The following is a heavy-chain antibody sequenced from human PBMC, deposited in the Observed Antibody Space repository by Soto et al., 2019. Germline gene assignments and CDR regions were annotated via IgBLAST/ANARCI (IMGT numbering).Heavy chain of an antibody. CDR1: GGTFSSYT. CDR2: IIPILGIA. CDR3: ARVLYYYDSSGYYHSDYYGMDV. Sequence: SVKVSCKASGGTFSSYTISWVRQAPGQGLEWMGRIIPILGIANYAQKFQGRVTITADKSTSTAYMELSSLRSEDTAVYYCARVLYYYDSSGYYHSDYYGMDVWGQGTTVTVSS. D-gene: IGHD3-22*01. V-gene: IGHV1-69*02. J-gene: IGHJ6*02.